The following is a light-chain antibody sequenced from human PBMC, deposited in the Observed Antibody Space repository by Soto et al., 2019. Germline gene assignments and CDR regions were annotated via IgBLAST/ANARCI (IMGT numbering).Light chain of an antibody. V-gene: IGKV3-20*01. CDR1: QSVSSSY. CDR3: QQYGSSRIT. J-gene: IGKJ5*01. CDR2: GAS. Sequence: EMVLTQSPVTLSLSPGERATLSCRASQSVSSSYLAWYQQKPGQAPRLLIYGASSRATGIPDRFSGSGSGTDFTLTISRLEPEDFAVYYCQQYGSSRITFGQGTRLEIK.